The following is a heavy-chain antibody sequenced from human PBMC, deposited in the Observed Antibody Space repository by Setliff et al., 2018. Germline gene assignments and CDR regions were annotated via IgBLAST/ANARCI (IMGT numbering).Heavy chain of an antibody. CDR2: VKPDGSEK. CDR3: ARHGEDY. J-gene: IGHJ4*02. Sequence: GGSLRLSCAASGFTFTNYWISWVRQGPGKGLEWVASVKPDGSEKYYVDSVKGRFTISRDNTKNSLSLQMNSLRLDDTAVYYCARHGEDYWGQGTLVTVSS. V-gene: IGHV3-7*03. D-gene: IGHD3-10*01. CDR1: GFTFTNYW.